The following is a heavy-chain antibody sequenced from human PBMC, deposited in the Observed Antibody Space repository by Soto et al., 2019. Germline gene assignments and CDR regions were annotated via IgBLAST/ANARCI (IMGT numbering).Heavy chain of an antibody. CDR3: SRRYSFGSGKYGMDV. V-gene: IGHV4-39*01. D-gene: IGHD3-10*01. CDR2: ISYSGST. Sequence: PSETLSLTCTVFGGSISSSKNYWGWIRQPPGKGLEWIGTISYSGSTYYNPSLNGRVIISVDTSKNQFSLKLSSLTAADTAVYYCSRRYSFGSGKYGMDVWGQGTTVTVSS. CDR1: GGSISSSKNY. J-gene: IGHJ6*02.